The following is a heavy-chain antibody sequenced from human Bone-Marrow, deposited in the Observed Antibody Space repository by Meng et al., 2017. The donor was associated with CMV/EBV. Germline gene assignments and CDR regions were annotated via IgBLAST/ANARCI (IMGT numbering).Heavy chain of an antibody. CDR1: GYTVTDYY. CDR3: ARDPGLAGNWFDP. Sequence: QGRLVQRGIEVKKPVASVKVSLKASGYTVTDYYLHGVREAPGQWVEWMGWINPNSGGTNYAQKFQGRVTMTRDTSISTAYMELSRLRSDDTAVYYCARDPGLAGNWFDPWGQGTLVTVSS. D-gene: IGHD3-10*01. J-gene: IGHJ5*02. CDR2: INPNSGGT. V-gene: IGHV1-2*02.